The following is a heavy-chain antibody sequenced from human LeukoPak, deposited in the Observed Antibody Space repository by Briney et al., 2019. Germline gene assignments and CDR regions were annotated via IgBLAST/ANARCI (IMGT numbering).Heavy chain of an antibody. CDR1: GFTFSSYT. CDR2: ISSRGDET. D-gene: IGHD6-19*01. Sequence: GGSLRLSCAASGFTFSSYTMNWVRQAPGKGLDWVSTISSRGDETFYADSVKGRFTISRDNSKNILFLQMNSLRAEDTAVYYCAKVVRGITSGWRGWFDYWGQGSLVTVSS. CDR3: AKVVRGITSGWRGWFDY. J-gene: IGHJ4*02. V-gene: IGHV3-23*01.